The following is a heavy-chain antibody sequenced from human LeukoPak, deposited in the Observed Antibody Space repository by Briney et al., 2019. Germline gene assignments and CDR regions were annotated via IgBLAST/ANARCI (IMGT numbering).Heavy chain of an antibody. Sequence: GGSLRLSCAASVFTFSNAWMRWVRQAPGKGLEWGGGIKSKTDGGTTDYAAPVKGRFTISRDDSKNTLYLQVNSLKTEDTAVYYCTTEFVVRVVITEDYFDYWGQGTLVTVSS. CDR3: TTEFVVRVVITEDYFDY. D-gene: IGHD3-10*01. CDR1: VFTFSNAW. J-gene: IGHJ4*02. V-gene: IGHV3-15*01. CDR2: IKSKTDGGTT.